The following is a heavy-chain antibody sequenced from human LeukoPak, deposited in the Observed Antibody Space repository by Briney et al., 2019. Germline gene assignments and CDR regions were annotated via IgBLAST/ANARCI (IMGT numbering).Heavy chain of an antibody. V-gene: IGHV1-2*02. CDR1: GYTFADSF. CDR2: INPKSGGA. Sequence: ASVKVSCKASGYTFADSFIHWVRQAPGQGLEWMGWINPKSGGANYAQKFQGRVTMTRDTSISTAYMELSRLRSDDTAVYYCAREGVGYDILTGYYVTGAQSPFDYWGQGTLVTVSS. CDR3: AREGVGYDILTGYYVTGAQSPFDY. D-gene: IGHD3-9*01. J-gene: IGHJ4*02.